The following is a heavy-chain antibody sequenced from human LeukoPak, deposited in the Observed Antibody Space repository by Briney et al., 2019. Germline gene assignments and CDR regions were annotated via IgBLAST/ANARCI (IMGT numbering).Heavy chain of an antibody. CDR2: ISYDGSNK. D-gene: IGHD1-26*01. CDR3: ARVKMYKWELLGAFDY. J-gene: IGHJ4*02. V-gene: IGHV3-30-3*01. Sequence: GSLRLSCAASGFTFSSYAMHWVRQAPGKGLEWVAVISYDGSNKYYADSVKGRFTISRDNSKDTLYLQMNSLRAEDTAVYYCARVKMYKWELLGAFDYWGQGTLVTVSS. CDR1: GFTFSSYA.